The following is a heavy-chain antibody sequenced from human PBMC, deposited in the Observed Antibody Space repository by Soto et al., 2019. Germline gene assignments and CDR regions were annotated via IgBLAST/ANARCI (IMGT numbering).Heavy chain of an antibody. CDR3: ARGSSSYYDYGMDV. D-gene: IGHD6-19*01. J-gene: IGHJ6*02. CDR2: IYDSGST. CDR1: GDSISRGGYS. Sequence: SETLSLTCTVSGDSISRGGYSWTWIRQPPGKAPEWIGNIYDSGSTSYNPSLKSRATMSVDRSTNQFSLKLTSVTAADTAVYFCARGSSSYYDYGMDVWGQGTTVTVSS. V-gene: IGHV4-30-2*01.